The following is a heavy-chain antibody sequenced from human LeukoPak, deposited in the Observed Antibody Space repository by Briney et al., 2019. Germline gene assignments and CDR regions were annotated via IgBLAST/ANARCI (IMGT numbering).Heavy chain of an antibody. CDR2: ISSSNSYI. CDR1: GFTFSSYS. CDR3: ARESRPAYYYDSSGYYYGSYFDY. J-gene: IGHJ4*02. V-gene: IGHV3-21*01. Sequence: NPGGSLRLSCAASGFTFSSYSMNWVRQAPGKGLEWVSSISSSNSYIYYADSVKGRFTISRDNAKNSLYLQMNSLRAEDTAVYYCARESRPAYYYDSSGYYYGSYFDYWGQGTLVTVSS. D-gene: IGHD3-22*01.